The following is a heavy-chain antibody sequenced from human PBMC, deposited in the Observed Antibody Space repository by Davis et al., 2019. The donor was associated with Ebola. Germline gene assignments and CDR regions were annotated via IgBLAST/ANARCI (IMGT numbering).Heavy chain of an antibody. CDR1: GFTLSAYR. CDR3: ARGCGEECTL. V-gene: IGHV3-7*01. J-gene: IGHJ4*02. Sequence: GESLKTPCEASGFTLSAYRMSWVRQAPGKRPAWVANIRQDGSEIFYVGPVRGRFTISRDNAKNSLYLQMNGLRAEDTAVYYCARGCGEECTLWGQGTLVTVSS. CDR2: IRQDGSEI. D-gene: IGHD2-21*01.